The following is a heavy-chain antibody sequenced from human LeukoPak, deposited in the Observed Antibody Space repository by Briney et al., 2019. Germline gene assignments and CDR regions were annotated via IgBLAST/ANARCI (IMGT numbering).Heavy chain of an antibody. J-gene: IGHJ6*03. CDR2: IYHSGST. CDR3: ASLADCTNGVCSNDHCYMDL. D-gene: IGHD2-8*01. Sequence: SETLSLTCAVSGYSMSSGYYWGGIRQPPGKGLEWIGSIYHSGSTYYNPSLKSRVTISVDTSKNQFSLKLSSVTAADTAVYYCASLADCTNGVCSNDHCYMDLWGKGTSVTVSS. V-gene: IGHV4-38-2*01. CDR1: GYSMSSGYY.